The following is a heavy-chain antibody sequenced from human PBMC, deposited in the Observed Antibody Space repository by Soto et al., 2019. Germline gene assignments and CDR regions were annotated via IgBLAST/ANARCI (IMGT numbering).Heavy chain of an antibody. D-gene: IGHD3-10*01. CDR2: INPSGGST. J-gene: IGHJ6*02. V-gene: IGHV1-46*03. CDR1: GYTFTSYY. CDR3: ARVYYGSGRPRYYYGMDV. Sequence: ASVNVSCKASGYTFTSYYMHWVRQAPGQGLEWMGIINPSGGSTSYAQKFQGRVTMTRDTSTSTVYMELSSLRSEDTAVYYCARVYYGSGRPRYYYGMDVWGQGTTVTVSS.